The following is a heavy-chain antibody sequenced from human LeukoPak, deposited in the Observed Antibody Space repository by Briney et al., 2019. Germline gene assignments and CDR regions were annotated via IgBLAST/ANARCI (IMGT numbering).Heavy chain of an antibody. J-gene: IGHJ4*02. CDR1: GFTFSNFA. Sequence: GGSLRLSCAASGFTFSNFAMSWIRQAPGKGLEWVSALNGDNTYYADSVKGRFTVSRDNSKNTLYLQMNSLTAEDTAVYYCVREATGYSFADYWGQGTLVSVSS. D-gene: IGHD1-26*01. V-gene: IGHV3-23*01. CDR3: VREATGYSFADY. CDR2: LNGDNT.